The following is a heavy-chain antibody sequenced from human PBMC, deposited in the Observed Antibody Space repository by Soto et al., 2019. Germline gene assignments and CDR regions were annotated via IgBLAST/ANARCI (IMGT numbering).Heavy chain of an antibody. V-gene: IGHV4-4*02. D-gene: IGHD6-6*01. CDR1: GGSISSSNW. CDR3: ARAGIAARPHLAY. CDR2: IYHSGST. Sequence: PSETLSLTCAVSGGSISSSNWWSWVRQPPGKGLEWIGEIYHSGSTNYNPSLKSRVTISVDKSKNQFSLKLSSVTAADTAVYYCARAGIAARPHLAYWGQGTLVTVSS. J-gene: IGHJ4*02.